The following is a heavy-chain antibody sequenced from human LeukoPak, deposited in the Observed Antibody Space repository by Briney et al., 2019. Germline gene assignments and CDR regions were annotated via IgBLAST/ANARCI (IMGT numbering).Heavy chain of an antibody. J-gene: IGHJ6*03. CDR2: ISYDGSNE. CDR1: GFTFSSYG. CDR3: ARDFRTNYYYYMDV. V-gene: IGHV3-30*03. D-gene: IGHD1-14*01. Sequence: PGGSLRLSCAASGFTFSSYGMHWVRQAPGKGLEWLAVISYDGSNENYADSVKGRFTISRDNTKNTLYVQMNSLRAEDTALYYCARDFRTNYYYYMDVWGKGTTVTVSS.